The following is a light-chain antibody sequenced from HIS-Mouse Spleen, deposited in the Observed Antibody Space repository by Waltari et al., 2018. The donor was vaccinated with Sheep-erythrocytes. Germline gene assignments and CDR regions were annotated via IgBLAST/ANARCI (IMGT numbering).Light chain of an antibody. V-gene: IGLV2-11*01. CDR2: DVS. CDR3: CSYAGSYNHV. Sequence: QSALTQPRSVSGSPGLSVTISCTGTSSDVGCYNYVSWYQQHPGKAPKLMIYDVSKRPPGVPDRFSGSKSGNTASLTISGLQAEDEADYYCCSYAGSYNHVFATGTKVTVL. J-gene: IGLJ1*01. CDR1: SSDVGCYNY.